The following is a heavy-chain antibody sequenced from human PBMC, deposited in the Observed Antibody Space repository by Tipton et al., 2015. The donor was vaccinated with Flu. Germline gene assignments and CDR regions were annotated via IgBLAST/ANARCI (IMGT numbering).Heavy chain of an antibody. CDR1: GDSVSSNSAA. V-gene: IGHV6-1*01. D-gene: IGHD1-7*01. Sequence: GLVKPSQTLSLTCAISGDSVSSNSAAWHWIRQSPWRGLEWLGRTYYRSKWYNNYAVSVKSRIIINPDTSKNQFSLHLNSVTPEDTAVYYCARDGGNYGHSYGVDAWGQGTTVTVSS. J-gene: IGHJ6*02. CDR3: ARDGGNYGHSYGVDA. CDR2: TYYRSKWYN.